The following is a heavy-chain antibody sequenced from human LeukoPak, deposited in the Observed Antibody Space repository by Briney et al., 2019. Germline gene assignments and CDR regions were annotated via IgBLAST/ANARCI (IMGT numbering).Heavy chain of an antibody. V-gene: IGHV4-30-4*08. CDR1: GGSISSGDYY. D-gene: IGHD3-3*01. CDR2: IYYSGST. Sequence: SETLSLTCTVSGGSISSGDYYWSWIRQPPGKGLEWIGYIYYSGSTYYNPSLKSRVTISVDTSKNQFSLKLSSATAADTAVYYCASTTIFGVVTDDNWFDPWGQGTLVTVSS. CDR3: ASTTIFGVVTDDNWFDP. J-gene: IGHJ5*02.